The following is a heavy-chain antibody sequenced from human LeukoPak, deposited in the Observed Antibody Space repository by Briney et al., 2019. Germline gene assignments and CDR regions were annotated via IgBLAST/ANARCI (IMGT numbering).Heavy chain of an antibody. CDR1: GFTFSSYS. CDR3: ARAYGDYGQRLFDY. CDR2: ISSSSSYI. J-gene: IGHJ4*02. V-gene: IGHV3-21*01. D-gene: IGHD4-17*01. Sequence: GGSLRLSCAASGFTFSSYSMNWVRQAPGKGLEWVSSISSSSSYIYYADSVKGRFTISRDNAKNSLYLQMNSLRAEDTAVYYCARAYGDYGQRLFDYWGQGTLVTVSS.